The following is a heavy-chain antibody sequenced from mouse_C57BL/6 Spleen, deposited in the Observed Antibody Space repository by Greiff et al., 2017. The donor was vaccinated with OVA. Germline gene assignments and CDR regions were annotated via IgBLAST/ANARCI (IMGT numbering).Heavy chain of an antibody. V-gene: IGHV5-17*01. J-gene: IGHJ3*01. CDR3: ARPWGFAY. CDR1: GFTFSDYG. D-gene: IGHD4-1*01. Sequence: VQLQQSGGGLVKPGGSLKLSCAASGFTFSDYGMHWVRQAPEKGLEWVAYISSGSSTIYYADTVKGRFTISRDNAKNTLFLQMTSLRSEDTAMDYCARPWGFAYWGQGTLVTVSA. CDR2: ISSGSSTI.